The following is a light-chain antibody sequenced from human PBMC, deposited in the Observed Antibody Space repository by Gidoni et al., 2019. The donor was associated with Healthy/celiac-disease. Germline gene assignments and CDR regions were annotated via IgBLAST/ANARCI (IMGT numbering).Light chain of an antibody. CDR3: SSYTSSSTLHVV. Sequence: QSALTQPASVSGSPGQSITISCTGTSSDVGGYNYVSWYQQHPGKAHKLMIYGVSNRPSGVSNRFSGSKSGNTASLTISGLQAEDEADYYCSSYTSSSTLHVVFGGGTKLTVL. CDR2: GVS. CDR1: SSDVGGYNY. V-gene: IGLV2-14*01. J-gene: IGLJ2*01.